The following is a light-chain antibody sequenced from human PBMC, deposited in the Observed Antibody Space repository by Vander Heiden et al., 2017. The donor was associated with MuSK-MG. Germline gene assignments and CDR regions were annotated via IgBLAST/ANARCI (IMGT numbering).Light chain of an antibody. V-gene: IGLV2-23*02. CDR1: SSDVGSYNL. Sequence: ASVSGSPGPPITISCTGTSSDVGSYNLVSWYQQHPGKAPKLMIYEVSKRPSGVSNRFSGSKSGKTASLTIWGLQAGDEADYYCCSFAGRRTFGGVLGGGTKLTVL. CDR2: EVS. CDR3: CSFAGRRTFGGV. J-gene: IGLJ2*01.